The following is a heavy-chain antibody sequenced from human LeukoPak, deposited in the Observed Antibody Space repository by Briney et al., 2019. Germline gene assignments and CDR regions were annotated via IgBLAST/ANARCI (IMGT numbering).Heavy chain of an antibody. CDR3: ARARGELAAAGTFDY. CDR1: GYTFTSYG. J-gene: IGHJ4*02. Sequence: ASVKVSCKASGYTFTSYGISWVRQAPGQGLEWMGWISAYNGNTNYAQKLQGRVTMPTDTSTSTAYMALRSLRSDDTAVYYCARARGELAAAGTFDYWGQGTLVTVSS. D-gene: IGHD6-13*01. CDR2: ISAYNGNT. V-gene: IGHV1-18*01.